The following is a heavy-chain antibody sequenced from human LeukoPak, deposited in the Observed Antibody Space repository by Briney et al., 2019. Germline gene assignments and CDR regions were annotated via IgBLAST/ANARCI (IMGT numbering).Heavy chain of an antibody. CDR1: GFTFSNYA. CDR2: ISGSRGTT. Sequence: GGSLRLSCAASGFTFSNYAMGWVRQAPGKGLEWVSSISGSRGTTYYADSVKGRFSIFRDNSMHTLYLQMSSLRADDTALHYCAKSLRFEDYTNLAFDYWGQGTVVTVSS. J-gene: IGHJ4*02. CDR3: AKSLRFEDYTNLAFDY. D-gene: IGHD3-10*01. V-gene: IGHV3-23*01.